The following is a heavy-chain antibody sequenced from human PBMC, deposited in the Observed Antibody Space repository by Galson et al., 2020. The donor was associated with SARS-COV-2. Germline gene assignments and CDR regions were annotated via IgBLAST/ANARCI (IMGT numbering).Heavy chain of an antibody. Sequence: SETLSLTCAVYGGSFNGYCWSWIRQPPGKGLEWIGEINHSGTTNYNPSLKSRITMSVDMSKNHFSLRLSSVTAADTAVYYCARAPDVDILTGDYADGFDFWGQGTMVTVSS. J-gene: IGHJ3*01. CDR2: INHSGTT. CDR3: ARAPDVDILTGDYADGFDF. CDR1: GGSFNGYC. V-gene: IGHV4-34*01. D-gene: IGHD3-9*01.